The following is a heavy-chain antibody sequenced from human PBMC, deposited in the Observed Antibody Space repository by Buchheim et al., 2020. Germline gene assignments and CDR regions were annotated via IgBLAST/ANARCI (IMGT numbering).Heavy chain of an antibody. Sequence: QVQLQESGPRLVKPSQTLSLTCTVSGGSISSGTYYWNWIRQPAGKGLEWIGRIYPSGSTNYNPSLKSRVTMSVDTSKNQFSLNRSSVTAADTAGYYCARGVGWGVGATGGFDYWGQGTL. CDR3: ARGVGWGVGATGGFDY. D-gene: IGHD1-26*01. V-gene: IGHV4-61*02. CDR1: GGSISSGTYY. J-gene: IGHJ4*02. CDR2: IYPSGST.